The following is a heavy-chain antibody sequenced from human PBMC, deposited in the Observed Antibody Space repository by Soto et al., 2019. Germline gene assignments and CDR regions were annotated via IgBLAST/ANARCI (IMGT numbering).Heavy chain of an antibody. CDR1: GGSITSGGYY. V-gene: IGHV4-31*03. D-gene: IGHD3-3*01. Sequence: SETLSLTCTVSGGSITSGGYYWSWIRQHPGKGLEWIGNIYYSGSTYYNPSLKSRVTISIDTSKNQFSLKLSSVTAAATAVYYCATFDFQSGNWFDAWGQGTLVTVSS. CDR3: ATFDFQSGNWFDA. J-gene: IGHJ5*02. CDR2: IYYSGST.